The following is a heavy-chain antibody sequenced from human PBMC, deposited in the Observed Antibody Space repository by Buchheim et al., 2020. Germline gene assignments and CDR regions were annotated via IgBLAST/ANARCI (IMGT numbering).Heavy chain of an antibody. D-gene: IGHD3-10*01. CDR3: ARRGYYHGSGSFDY. CDR2: INHTGST. V-gene: IGHV4-34*01. J-gene: IGHJ4*02. Sequence: QVQLQQWGAGLLKPSETLSLTCAVNGGSFSGYYWSWIRQSPGKGLEWVGDINHTGSTNSCPSLRSRVTISVDTSKNQFSLNLSSVIAADMAVYYCARRGYYHGSGSFDYWGQGTL. CDR1: GGSFSGYY.